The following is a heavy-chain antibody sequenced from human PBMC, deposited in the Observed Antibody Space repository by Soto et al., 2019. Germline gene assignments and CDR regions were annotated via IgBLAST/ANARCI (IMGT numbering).Heavy chain of an antibody. Sequence: HPWGSLRLSCAASGFTFSSYAMSWVRQAPGKGLEWVSAISGSGGSTYYADSVKGRFTISRDNSKNTLYLQMNSLRAEDTAVYYCAKSLAVAGHFDYWGQGTLVTVSS. V-gene: IGHV3-23*01. D-gene: IGHD6-19*01. J-gene: IGHJ4*02. CDR1: GFTFSSYA. CDR2: ISGSGGST. CDR3: AKSLAVAGHFDY.